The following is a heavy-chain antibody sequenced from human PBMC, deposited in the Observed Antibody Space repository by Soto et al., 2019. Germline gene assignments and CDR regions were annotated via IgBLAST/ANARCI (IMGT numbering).Heavy chain of an antibody. D-gene: IGHD3-22*01. CDR1: GFTFSSYG. Sequence: PGGSLRLSCAASGFTFSSYGMHWVRQAPGKGLEWVAVIWYDGSNKYYADSVKGRFTISRDNSKNTLYLQMNSLRAEDTAVYYCARNEPLVKGIGYYSRASYYYYGMDVWGQGTTVTVSS. J-gene: IGHJ6*02. CDR2: IWYDGSNK. CDR3: ARNEPLVKGIGYYSRASYYYYGMDV. V-gene: IGHV3-33*01.